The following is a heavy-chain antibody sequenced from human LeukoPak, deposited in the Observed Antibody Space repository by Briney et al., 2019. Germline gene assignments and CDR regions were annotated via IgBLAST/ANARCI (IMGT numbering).Heavy chain of an antibody. CDR3: AKDFLPGVWSGYLDY. Sequence: GRSLRLYCAASAFTFSSYGMHWHRQAPGKALVWVTVISYDGSNKYYADSVKARFTISRDNSKNTLYLQMNSLSAEDTAVYYCAKDFLPGVWSGYLDYWGQGTLVTVSS. J-gene: IGHJ4*02. D-gene: IGHD3-3*01. V-gene: IGHV3-30*18. CDR1: AFTFSSYG. CDR2: ISYDGSNK.